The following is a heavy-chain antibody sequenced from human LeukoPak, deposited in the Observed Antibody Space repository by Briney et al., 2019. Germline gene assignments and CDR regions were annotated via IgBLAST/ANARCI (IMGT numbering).Heavy chain of an antibody. CDR3: ARHLGQLGPTYYYGMGV. J-gene: IGHJ6*02. CDR1: GYSFTSYW. CDR2: IYPGDSDT. V-gene: IGHV5-51*01. D-gene: IGHD6-6*01. Sequence: GESLKISCKGSGYSFTSYWIGWVRQMPGKGLEWMGIIYPGDSDTRYSPSFQGQVTTSADKSISTAYLQWSSLKASDTAMYYCARHLGQLGPTYYYGMGVWGQGTTVTVSS.